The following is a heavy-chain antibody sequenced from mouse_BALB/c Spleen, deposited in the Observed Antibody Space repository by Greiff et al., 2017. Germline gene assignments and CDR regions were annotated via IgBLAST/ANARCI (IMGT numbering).Heavy chain of an antibody. CDR3: ARGETGTRFAY. CDR2: IYPGGGYT. Sequence: QVQLQQSGAELVRPGTSVKISCKASGYTFTNYWLGWVKQRPGHGLEWIGDIYPGGGYTNYNEKFKGKATLTADTSSSTVYMQLSSLTSEDSAVYFCARGETGTRFAYWGQGTLVTVSA. CDR1: GYTFTNYW. J-gene: IGHJ3*01. V-gene: IGHV1-63*02. D-gene: IGHD4-1*01.